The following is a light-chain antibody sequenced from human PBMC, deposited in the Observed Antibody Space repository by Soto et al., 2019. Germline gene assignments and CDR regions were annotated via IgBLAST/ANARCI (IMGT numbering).Light chain of an antibody. CDR3: QQFGSSPGFT. V-gene: IGKV3-20*01. J-gene: IGKJ3*01. CDR1: QSINSRY. CDR2: AAS. Sequence: DIGLTQSPGTLSLSPGERATLSCRASQSINSRYLAWYQQKPGQAPRLVIYAASSRATGIPDRFSGSGSGTDFTLTISRLEPEDFAVYYCQQFGSSPGFTFGPGTKVDI.